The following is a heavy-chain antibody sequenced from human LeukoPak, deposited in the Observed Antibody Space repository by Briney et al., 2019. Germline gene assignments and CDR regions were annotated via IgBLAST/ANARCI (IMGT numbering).Heavy chain of an antibody. J-gene: IGHJ2*01. CDR2: IYYRGCT. Sequence: AETLSLTCTVSGGSISTYYWSWIRQPPGEGLEWIGYIYYRGCTNYNPSLKSRVPILVDTSKNQFSLKLSSVTAADTAVYYCARGGYTTGGYWYLDLWGRGTLVTVSS. CDR1: GGSISTYY. CDR3: ARGGYTTGGYWYLDL. D-gene: IGHD4-17*01. V-gene: IGHV4-59*01.